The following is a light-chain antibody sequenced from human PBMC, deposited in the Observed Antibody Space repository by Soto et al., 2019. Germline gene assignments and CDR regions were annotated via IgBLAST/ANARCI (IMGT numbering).Light chain of an antibody. CDR2: AAS. V-gene: IGKV1-39*01. CDR1: QSISSY. CDR3: QQTYSAPLT. J-gene: IGKJ4*01. Sequence: DIQMTQYPSSLSASVVDRVTITCRASQSISSYLNWYQHKPGKAPKLLIYAASSFQSGVPSRFSGSESGTDFTLTISSLQPEDFATYYCQQTYSAPLTFGGGTKV.